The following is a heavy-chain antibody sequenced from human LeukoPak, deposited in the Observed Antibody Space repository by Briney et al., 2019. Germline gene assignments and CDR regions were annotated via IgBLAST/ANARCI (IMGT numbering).Heavy chain of an antibody. J-gene: IGHJ4*02. CDR2: INVYNGKT. V-gene: IGHV1-18*01. CDR1: GYTFSNYG. Sequence: GASVKVSCKASGYTFSNYGMSWVRQAPGQGLEWMAWINVYNGKTYYAQNFQGRVTVTTDTSTSTAYMELGNLRSDDTAVYYCARDQGYYYDSTGYVFDSWGQGTLVTVSS. CDR3: ARDQGYYYDSTGYVFDS. D-gene: IGHD3-22*01.